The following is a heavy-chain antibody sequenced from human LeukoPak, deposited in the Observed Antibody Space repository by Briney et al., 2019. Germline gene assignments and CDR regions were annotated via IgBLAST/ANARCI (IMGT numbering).Heavy chain of an antibody. Sequence: PSETLSLTCTVSGGSISSYYWSWIRQPPGKGLEWIGYIYYSGSTNYNPSLKSRVTISVDTSKNQFSLKLGSVTAADTAVYYCARAYCSGGSCYSGYFDYWGQGTLVTVSS. CDR1: GGSISSYY. CDR3: ARAYCSGGSCYSGYFDY. CDR2: IYYSGST. V-gene: IGHV4-59*01. J-gene: IGHJ4*02. D-gene: IGHD2-15*01.